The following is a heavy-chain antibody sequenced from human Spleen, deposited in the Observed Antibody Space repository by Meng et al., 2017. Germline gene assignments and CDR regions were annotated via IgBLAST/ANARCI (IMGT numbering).Heavy chain of an antibody. CDR2: VSGVGIST. CDR3: ARSPIDKYDLSALPLDY. Sequence: GESLKISCVASGFTFSDYAMNWVRQAPGKGLEWVSSVSGVGISTYYADSVKGRFTISRDNSKNSVFLQINSLRAEDTAVYYCARSPIDKYDLSALPLDYWGQGTLVTVS. J-gene: IGHJ4*02. CDR1: GFTFSDYA. V-gene: IGHV3-23*01. D-gene: IGHD3-22*01.